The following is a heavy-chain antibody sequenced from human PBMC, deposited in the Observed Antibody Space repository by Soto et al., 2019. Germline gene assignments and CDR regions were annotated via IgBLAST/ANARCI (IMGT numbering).Heavy chain of an antibody. Sequence: ASVKVSCKASGYTFTSYGISWVRQAPGQGLEWMGWISAYNGNTNYAQKLQGRVTMTTDTSTSTAYMELRSLRSADTAVYYCARASQSTGTTPFDYWGQGPLVTVSS. CDR1: GYTFTSYG. D-gene: IGHD1-1*01. V-gene: IGHV1-18*01. CDR2: ISAYNGNT. J-gene: IGHJ4*02. CDR3: ARASQSTGTTPFDY.